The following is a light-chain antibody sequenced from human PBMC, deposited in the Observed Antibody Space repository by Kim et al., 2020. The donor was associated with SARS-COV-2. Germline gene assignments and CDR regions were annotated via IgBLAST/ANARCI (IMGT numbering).Light chain of an antibody. Sequence: NFMLTQPHSVSESPGKTVAISCTRSSGSIANTYVQWYQQRPGSSPTTVIYEDNQGPSGVPDRFSGSIDRSSNSASLTISGLKTEDEADYYCQSYDSNNQGVFGGGTKLTVL. J-gene: IGLJ3*02. CDR2: EDN. CDR3: QSYDSNNQGV. V-gene: IGLV6-57*01. CDR1: SGSIANTY.